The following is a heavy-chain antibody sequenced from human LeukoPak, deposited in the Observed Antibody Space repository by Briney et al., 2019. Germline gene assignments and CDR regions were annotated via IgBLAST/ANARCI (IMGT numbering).Heavy chain of an antibody. CDR2: ISSSGSPV. V-gene: IGHV3-48*03. CDR1: GFTFSIYE. CDR3: ARGGGDGDYGAFDI. J-gene: IGHJ3*02. D-gene: IGHD4-17*01. Sequence: PPGGSLRLSCAASGFTFSIYEMNWVRQAPGKGLEWVSYISSSGSPVYYADSVKGRFTISRDNAKNSLFLQMNSLRAEDTAVYYCARGGGDGDYGAFDIWGQGTMVTVSS.